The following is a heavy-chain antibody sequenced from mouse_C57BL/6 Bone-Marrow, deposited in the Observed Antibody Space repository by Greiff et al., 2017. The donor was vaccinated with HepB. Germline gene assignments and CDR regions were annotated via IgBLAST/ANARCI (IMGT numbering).Heavy chain of an antibody. CDR3: TTGIRRFAY. D-gene: IGHD2-4*01. J-gene: IGHJ3*01. CDR1: GFNIKDDY. Sequence: VQLQQSGAELVRPGASVKLSCTASGFNIKDDYMHWVKQRPEQGLEWIGWIDPENGDTEYASKFQGKATITADTASNTAYLQLSSLTSEDTAVYYCTTGIRRFAYWGQGTLVTVSA. CDR2: IDPENGDT. V-gene: IGHV14-4*01.